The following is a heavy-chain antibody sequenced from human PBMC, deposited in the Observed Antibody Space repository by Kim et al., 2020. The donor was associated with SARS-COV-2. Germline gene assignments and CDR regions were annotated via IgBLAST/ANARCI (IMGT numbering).Heavy chain of an antibody. CDR3: ARDQAPYDY. V-gene: IGHV1-18*01. CDR2: IHTYTGNT. Sequence: ASVKVSCKASGYTFTSYGITWVRQAPGQGLEWMGWIHTYTGNTNYAQKFQGRVTMTTDTSTTTAYMELRSLRSDDTAVYYCARDQAPYDYWGRGTLVTVAS. J-gene: IGHJ4*02. CDR1: GYTFTSYG.